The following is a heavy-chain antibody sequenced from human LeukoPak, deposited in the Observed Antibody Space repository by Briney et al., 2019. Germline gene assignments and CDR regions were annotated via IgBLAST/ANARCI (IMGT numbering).Heavy chain of an antibody. D-gene: IGHD3/OR15-3a*01. CDR2: INAGNGNT. V-gene: IGHV1-3*01. CDR1: GYTFTSYA. Sequence: GASVKVSCKASGYTFTSYAMHWVRQAPGQRLEWMGWINAGNGNTKYSQKFQGRVTITRDTSASTAYMELSSLRSEDTAVYYCAREPVFWTPYYYYGMDVWGQGTTVTVSS. CDR3: AREPVFWTPYYYYGMDV. J-gene: IGHJ6*02.